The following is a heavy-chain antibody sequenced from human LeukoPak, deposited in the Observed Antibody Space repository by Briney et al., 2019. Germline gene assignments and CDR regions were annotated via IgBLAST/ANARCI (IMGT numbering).Heavy chain of an antibody. CDR3: ARYMRMNSGADGMDY. Sequence: SETLSLTCTVSGGSMSNYYWAWIRQPPGKGLEYIGNIHYSGNTYYNPSLKSRVTISVDMSKNQFSLTVGSVTTADTAVYYCARYMRMNSGADGMDYWGQGTLVTVSS. V-gene: IGHV4-59*01. J-gene: IGHJ4*02. CDR1: GGSMSNYY. CDR2: IHYSGNT. D-gene: IGHD2-15*01.